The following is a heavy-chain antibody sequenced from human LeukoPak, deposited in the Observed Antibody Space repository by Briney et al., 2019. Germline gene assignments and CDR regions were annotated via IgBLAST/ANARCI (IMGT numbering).Heavy chain of an antibody. CDR3: ASFYSSGGSCYQYYYYYYMDV. CDR1: SGSISSSNYY. V-gene: IGHV4-61*02. D-gene: IGHD2-15*01. Sequence: PSETLSLTCTVSSGSISSSNYYWSWIRQPAGKGLEWIGRISTIGSTNYNPSLNSRVTISIDTSKNQFSLKLSSVTAADAAVYYCASFYSSGGSCYQYYYYYYMDVWGKGTTDTISS. J-gene: IGHJ6*03. CDR2: ISTIGST.